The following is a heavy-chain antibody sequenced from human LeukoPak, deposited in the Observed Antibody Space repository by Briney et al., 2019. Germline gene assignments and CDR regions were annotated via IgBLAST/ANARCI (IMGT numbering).Heavy chain of an antibody. J-gene: IGHJ4*02. Sequence: KRSETVSLTCAVYGGSFSGYYWSWIRQPPGKGLEWIGEINHSGSTNYNPSLKSRVTISVDTSKNQFSLKLSSVTAADTAVYYCAGGTDYWGQGTLVTVSS. V-gene: IGHV4-34*01. CDR3: AGGTDY. CDR1: GGSFSGYY. CDR2: INHSGST.